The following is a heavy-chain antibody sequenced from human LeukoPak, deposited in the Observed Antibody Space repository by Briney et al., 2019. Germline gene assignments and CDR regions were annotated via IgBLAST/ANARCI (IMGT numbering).Heavy chain of an antibody. D-gene: IGHD1-26*01. J-gene: IGHJ4*02. V-gene: IGHV1-2*02. CDR2: INPYSGGT. CDR1: GYTFTGYY. Sequence: GASVKVSCKASGYTFTGYYMHWVRQAPGQGLEWMGWINPYSGGTNYAQKFQGRVTMTRDTSITTAYMELSRLRSDDTAVYYCARDAQPSGTFAGPGYWGQGTQVTVSS. CDR3: ARDAQPSGTFAGPGY.